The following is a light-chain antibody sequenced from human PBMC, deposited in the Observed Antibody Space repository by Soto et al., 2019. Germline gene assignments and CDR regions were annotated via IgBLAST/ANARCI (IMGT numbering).Light chain of an antibody. J-gene: IGKJ5*01. CDR1: QDISNY. CDR2: DAS. V-gene: IGKV1-33*01. Sequence: DIQMTQSPSSLSASVGDRVTITCRASQDISNYLNWYQQRPGKAPKLLIYDASNLERGVPXRFXXTXXXXXXTXAITSLQPEDVATYYCQQSDSLPITFGQGTRLEI. CDR3: QQSDSLPIT.